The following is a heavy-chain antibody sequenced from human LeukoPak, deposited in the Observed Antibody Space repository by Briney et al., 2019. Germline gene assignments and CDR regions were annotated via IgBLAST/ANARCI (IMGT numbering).Heavy chain of an antibody. CDR2: IYSGGST. D-gene: IGHD6-13*01. J-gene: IGHJ4*02. V-gene: IGHV3-53*01. CDR1: GFTFSEAW. Sequence: GGSLRLSCAVSGFTFSEAWMNWVRQAPGKGLEWVSVIYSGGSTYYADSVKGRFTISRDNSKNTLYLQMYSLRAEDTAVYYCARSIAGDYWGQGTLVTVSS. CDR3: ARSIAGDY.